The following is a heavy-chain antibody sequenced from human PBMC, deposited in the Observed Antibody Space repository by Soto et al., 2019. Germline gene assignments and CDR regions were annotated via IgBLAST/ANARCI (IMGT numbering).Heavy chain of an antibody. V-gene: IGHV3-53*04. Sequence: LSLTCAASGFTVSSNYMSWVRQAPGKGLEWVSVIYSGGSTYYADSVKGRFTISRHNSKNTLYLQMNSLRAEDTAVYYCARGYYGSGANPWGQGTLVTVSS. CDR2: IYSGGST. CDR3: ARGYYGSGANP. J-gene: IGHJ5*02. D-gene: IGHD3-10*01. CDR1: GFTVSSNY.